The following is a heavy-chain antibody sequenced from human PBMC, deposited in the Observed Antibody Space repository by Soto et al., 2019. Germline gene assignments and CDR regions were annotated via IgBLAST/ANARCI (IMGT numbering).Heavy chain of an antibody. Sequence: ASVKVSCKASGYTFTSYGISWVRQAPGQGLEWMGWISAYNGNTNYAQKLQGRVTMTTDTSTRTAYMELRSLRSDDTAVYYCAREYCSGGSCYVAPFDYWGQGTLVTVSS. CDR2: ISAYNGNT. V-gene: IGHV1-18*01. CDR3: AREYCSGGSCYVAPFDY. J-gene: IGHJ4*02. CDR1: GYTFTSYG. D-gene: IGHD2-15*01.